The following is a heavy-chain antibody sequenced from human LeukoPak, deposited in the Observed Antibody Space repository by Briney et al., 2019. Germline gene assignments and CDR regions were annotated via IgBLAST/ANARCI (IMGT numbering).Heavy chain of an antibody. CDR1: GGSISSYY. CDR2: IYYSGAT. D-gene: IGHD6-13*01. Sequence: SETLSLTCTVSGGSISSYYWSWIRQPPGKGLEWIGYIYYSGATNYNPSLKSRVTVSVDTSKNQFSLKLSSVTAADTAVYYCARGVYIAAAQYGYWGQGTLVTVSS. V-gene: IGHV4-59*01. J-gene: IGHJ4*02. CDR3: ARGVYIAAAQYGY.